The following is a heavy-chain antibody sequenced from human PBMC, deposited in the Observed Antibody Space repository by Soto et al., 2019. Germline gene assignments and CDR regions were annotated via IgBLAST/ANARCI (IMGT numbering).Heavy chain of an antibody. D-gene: IGHD5-18*01. CDR2: ISSSGSTI. J-gene: IGHJ4*02. CDR3: ASVGYSYGSFSFDY. V-gene: IGHV3-48*03. Sequence: GGSLRLSCAASGFTFSSYEMNWVRQAPGKGLEWVSYISSSGSTIYYADSVKGRFTISRDNAKNSLYLQMNSLRAEDTAVYYCASVGYSYGSFSFDYWGQGTLVTVSS. CDR1: GFTFSSYE.